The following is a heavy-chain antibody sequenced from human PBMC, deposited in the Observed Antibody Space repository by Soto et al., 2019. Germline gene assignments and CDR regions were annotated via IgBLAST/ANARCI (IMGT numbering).Heavy chain of an antibody. D-gene: IGHD3-10*01. J-gene: IGHJ4*02. CDR1: GYTFTSYG. CDR2: ISAYNGNT. Sequence: ASVKVSCKASGYTFTSYGISWVRQAPGQGLEWMGWISAYNGNTNYAQKLQGRVTMTTDTSTSTAYTELRSLRSADTAVYYCRLRIRVVIADYWGQRALVAVAS. V-gene: IGHV1-18*04. CDR3: RLRIRVVIADY.